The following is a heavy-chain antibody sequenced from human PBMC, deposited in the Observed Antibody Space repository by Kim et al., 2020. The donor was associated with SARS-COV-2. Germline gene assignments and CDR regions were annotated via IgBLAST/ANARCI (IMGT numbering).Heavy chain of an antibody. CDR1: GDSFTRYG. Sequence: ASVKVSCKASGDSFTRYGFHWARQAPGQGLEWMGWINVGNADTKYSEKFQGRVTITRDTSANTAYMELSSLRSEDTAVYYCARNYGCDFWGQGTLDTVYS. V-gene: IGHV1-3*01. D-gene: IGHD4-17*01. J-gene: IGHJ4*02. CDR3: ARNYGCDF. CDR2: INVGNADT.